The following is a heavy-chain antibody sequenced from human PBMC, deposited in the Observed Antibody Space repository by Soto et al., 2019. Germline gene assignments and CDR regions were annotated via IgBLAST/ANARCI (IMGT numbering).Heavy chain of an antibody. Sequence: PGGSLRLSCAASGFTFSSYAMHWVRQAPGKGLEWVAVISYDGSNKYYADSVKGRFTISRDNSKNTLYLQMNSLRAEDTAVYYCARDVGNYYDNSGLIWFYWGQGSLVTVSS. CDR3: ARDVGNYYDNSGLIWFY. D-gene: IGHD3-22*01. J-gene: IGHJ4*02. CDR2: ISYDGSNK. CDR1: GFTFSSYA. V-gene: IGHV3-30-3*01.